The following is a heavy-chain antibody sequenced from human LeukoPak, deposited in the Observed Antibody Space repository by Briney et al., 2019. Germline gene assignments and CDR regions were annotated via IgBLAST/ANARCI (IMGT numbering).Heavy chain of an antibody. D-gene: IGHD4-17*01. CDR1: GFTFSNAW. J-gene: IGHJ4*02. V-gene: IGHV3-15*01. CDR2: IRDKPDGGTT. CDR3: ARDTTAWVY. Sequence: PGGSLRLSCAASGFTFSNAWMSWVRQAPGKGLEWVGLIRDKPDGGTTDYAAPVKGRFTISRDNANNSLYLQMNSLRDEDTAVYYCARDTTAWVYWGQGTLVTVSS.